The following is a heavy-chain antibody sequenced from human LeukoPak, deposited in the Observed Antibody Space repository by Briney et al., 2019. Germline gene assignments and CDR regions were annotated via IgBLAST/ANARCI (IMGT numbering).Heavy chain of an antibody. CDR3: ARGWQINSAGGFVDP. D-gene: IGHD1-1*01. Sequence: ASVKVSCKASGYTFTDYYLHWVRQAPGQGLEWMGLINPNSGGTYLAQKFQGRVIMTRDTSITTAYMELSRLSSDDTAVYYCARGWQINSAGGFVDPWGQGTLVTVSS. J-gene: IGHJ5*02. CDR1: GYTFTDYY. V-gene: IGHV1-2*02. CDR2: INPNSGGT.